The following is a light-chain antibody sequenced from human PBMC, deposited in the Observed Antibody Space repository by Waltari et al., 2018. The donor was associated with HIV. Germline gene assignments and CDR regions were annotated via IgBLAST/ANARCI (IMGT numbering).Light chain of an antibody. V-gene: IGLV7-43*01. Sequence: QTVVTQEPSLTVSPGGTVTLTCASSTGAVTSGYYPNWFQQKPGQAPRALIYHTSNNHSWTPARFSGSLLGGKAALTLSGVQPEDEAEYYCLLYYGDAGVFGGGTKLTVL. CDR2: HTS. CDR3: LLYYGDAGV. J-gene: IGLJ3*02. CDR1: TGAVTSGYY.